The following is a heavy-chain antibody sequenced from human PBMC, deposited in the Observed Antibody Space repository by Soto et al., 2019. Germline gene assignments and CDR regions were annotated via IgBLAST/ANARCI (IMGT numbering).Heavy chain of an antibody. J-gene: IGHJ4*02. D-gene: IGHD1-26*01. V-gene: IGHV4-39*01. CDR3: ARLVGLATISYYFGY. CDR2: IYYSGST. Sequence: QLQLQESGPGLVKPSETLSLTCTVSGGSVSSSNYYWGWIRQSPGKGLEWIGSIYYSGSTYYNPCLEGRVTISVDKSKNQFSLKVISVTAADTAVYYCARLVGLATISYYFGYWGQGTLVSVSS. CDR1: GGSVSSSNYY.